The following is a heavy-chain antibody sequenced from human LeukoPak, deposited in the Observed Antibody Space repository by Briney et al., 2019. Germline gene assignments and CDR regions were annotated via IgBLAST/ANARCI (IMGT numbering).Heavy chain of an antibody. CDR1: GGSISPHF. D-gene: IGHD6-19*01. CDR3: ARGGTYSSGWYRIDY. V-gene: IGHV4-59*11. Sequence: SETLSLTCTVSGGSISPHFWGWIRQSPGKELEWIGYIYYSGSTNYNPSLKSRVTISVDTSKNQFSLKLSSVTAADTAVYYCARGGTYSSGWYRIDYWGQGTLVTVSS. J-gene: IGHJ4*02. CDR2: IYYSGST.